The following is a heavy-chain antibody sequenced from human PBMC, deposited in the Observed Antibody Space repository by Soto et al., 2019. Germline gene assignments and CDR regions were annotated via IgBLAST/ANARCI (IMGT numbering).Heavy chain of an antibody. CDR3: ARDTLPYLYSSSSTQDY. D-gene: IGHD6-6*01. CDR1: GYTFTNYG. CDR2: ISPYNGNT. J-gene: IGHJ4*02. Sequence: ALVKVSCKASGYTFTNYGISWVRQAPGQGLEWMGWISPYNGNTNYAQKLQGRVTMTTDTPTSTAYMELRSLRSDDTAMYYCARDTLPYLYSSSSTQDYWGQGTLVTVSS. V-gene: IGHV1-18*04.